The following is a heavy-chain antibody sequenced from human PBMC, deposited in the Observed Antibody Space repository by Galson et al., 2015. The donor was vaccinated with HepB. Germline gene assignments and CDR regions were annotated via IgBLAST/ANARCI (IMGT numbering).Heavy chain of an antibody. Sequence: SLRLSCAASGFTFSSYAMHWVRQAPGKGLEWVAVISYDGSNKYYADSVKGRFTISRDNSKNTLYLQMNSLRAEDTAVYYCARAGSSGGYFDYWGRGTLVTVSS. CDR3: ARAGSSGGYFDY. CDR1: GFTFSSYA. V-gene: IGHV3-30-3*01. J-gene: IGHJ4*02. CDR2: ISYDGSNK. D-gene: IGHD6-6*01.